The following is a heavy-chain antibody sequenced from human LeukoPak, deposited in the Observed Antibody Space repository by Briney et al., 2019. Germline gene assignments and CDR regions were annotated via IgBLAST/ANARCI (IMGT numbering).Heavy chain of an antibody. CDR1: GGTVSSNY. Sequence: GGSLRLSCAASGGTVSSNYMSWVRQAPGKGLEWVSVIYIGGSTYYADSVKGRFTISRHNSKNTLYLQMNSLRAEDTAVYYCAKEGGYCSGGSWYDKTTRGAFDIWGQGTMVTVSS. D-gene: IGHD2-15*01. V-gene: IGHV3-53*04. CDR3: AKEGGYCSGGSWYDKTTRGAFDI. CDR2: IYIGGST. J-gene: IGHJ3*02.